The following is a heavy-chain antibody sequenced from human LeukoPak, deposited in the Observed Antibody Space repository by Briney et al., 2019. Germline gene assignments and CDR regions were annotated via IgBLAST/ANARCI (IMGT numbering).Heavy chain of an antibody. V-gene: IGHV3-13*04. J-gene: IGHJ6*02. CDR2: IGTAGDT. CDR1: GFTLSNYD. Sequence: GGSPRLSCAASGFTLSNYDMHWVRQVIGKGLEWVSAIGTAGDTWYPGSVKGRFTISRENAKNSLYLQMNGLSAGDTAVYYCARAPPYSSASWGFYGMDVWGQGTTVTVSS. CDR3: ARAPPYSSASWGFYGMDV. D-gene: IGHD6-6*01.